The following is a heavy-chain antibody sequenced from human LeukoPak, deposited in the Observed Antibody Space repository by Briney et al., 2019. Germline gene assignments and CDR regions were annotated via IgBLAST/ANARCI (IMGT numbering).Heavy chain of an antibody. CDR3: AREEDNADEYLREDF. CDR1: GFPFSSYW. D-gene: IGHD2/OR15-2a*01. Sequence: GGSLRLSCAASGFPFSSYWMTCVRQAPGKGLEWVANIKQDGSEKHYVDSVKGRFTISRDNAKNSLYLQMNSLRAEDTAVYYCAREEDNADEYLREDFWGQGILVTVSS. J-gene: IGHJ4*02. V-gene: IGHV3-7*01. CDR2: IKQDGSEK.